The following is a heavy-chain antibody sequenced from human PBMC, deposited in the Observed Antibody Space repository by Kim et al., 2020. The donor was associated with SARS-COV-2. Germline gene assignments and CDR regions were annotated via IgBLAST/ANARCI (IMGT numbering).Heavy chain of an antibody. CDR2: MNPNSGNT. Sequence: ASVKVSCKASGYTFTSYDINWVRQATGQGLEWMGWMNPNSGNTGYAQKFQGRVTMTRNTSISTAYMELSSLRSEDTAVYYCARGVSYYDFWSGYYTPLTYYYYYMDVWGKGTTVTVSS. J-gene: IGHJ6*03. CDR1: GYTFTSYD. CDR3: ARGVSYYDFWSGYYTPLTYYYYYMDV. V-gene: IGHV1-8*01. D-gene: IGHD3-3*01.